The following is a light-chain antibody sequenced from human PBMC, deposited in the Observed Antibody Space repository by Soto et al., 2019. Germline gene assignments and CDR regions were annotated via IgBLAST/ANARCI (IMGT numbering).Light chain of an antibody. Sequence: EIVLTQSPGTLSLSPGERATLSCRASQSVSSSYLAWYQQKPGQAPRLLIHGTSSRATGIPDRFSGSGSGTDFTLTISRLEPEDFVVYYCQQYGSSRFTFGPGTKVDIK. V-gene: IGKV3-20*01. CDR3: QQYGSSRFT. CDR2: GTS. J-gene: IGKJ3*01. CDR1: QSVSSSY.